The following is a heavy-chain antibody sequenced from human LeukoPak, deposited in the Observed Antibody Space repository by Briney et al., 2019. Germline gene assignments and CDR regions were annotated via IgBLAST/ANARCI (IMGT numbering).Heavy chain of an antibody. Sequence: GGSLRLSCAASGFTVSSNYMSWVRQAPGKGLEWVSVIYSGGSTYYADSVKGRFTISRDNSKNTLYPQMNSLRAEDTAVYYCARVWSRIVGATTSSVYWGQGTLVTVSS. CDR3: ARVWSRIVGATTSSVY. CDR1: GFTVSSNY. V-gene: IGHV3-53*01. CDR2: IYSGGST. D-gene: IGHD1-26*01. J-gene: IGHJ4*02.